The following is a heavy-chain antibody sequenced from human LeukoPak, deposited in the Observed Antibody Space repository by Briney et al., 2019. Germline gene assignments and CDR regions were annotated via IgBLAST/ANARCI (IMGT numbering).Heavy chain of an antibody. Sequence: GGSLTLSCAASGFTFSSKSMSWVRQAPGKWLEWVSAISGRGGSTYYADSVKGRFTISRDNSKNTLYLQMNSLRAEDTAVYYCAKTENLADMIVLVTQYYFDYWGQGTLVTVSS. J-gene: IGHJ4*02. CDR2: ISGRGGST. D-gene: IGHD3-22*01. CDR1: GFTFSSKS. CDR3: AKTENLADMIVLVTQYYFDY. V-gene: IGHV3-23*01.